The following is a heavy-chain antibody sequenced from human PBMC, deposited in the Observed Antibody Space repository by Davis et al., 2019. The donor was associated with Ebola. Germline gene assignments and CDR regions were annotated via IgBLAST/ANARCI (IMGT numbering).Heavy chain of an antibody. V-gene: IGHV3-7*01. Sequence: PGGSLRLSCAAYGFTFSRYWMTWVRQAPGKGLEWVANIDKDGSAKDYVESVKGRFTVSRDNANSALYLQLNSLRVEDTAVYYCARVVYYDSGNYYRGGSDYWGLGTLVTVSS. CDR3: ARVVYYDSGNYYRGGSDY. CDR1: GFTFSRYW. D-gene: IGHD3-22*01. J-gene: IGHJ4*02. CDR2: IDKDGSAK.